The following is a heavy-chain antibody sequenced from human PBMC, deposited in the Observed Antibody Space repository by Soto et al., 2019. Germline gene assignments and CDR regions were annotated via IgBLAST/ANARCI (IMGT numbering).Heavy chain of an antibody. V-gene: IGHV3-33*01. Sequence: QVRLVESGGGVVQPGRSLRLSCAASGFTFSTYGMHWVRQAPGKGLEWVALIWYDETNEKYADSVKGRFTISRDNSKNTLYLDMNSLRAEDSAVYYCARDGADGYNYAYHYNYGMDVWGQGTTVTVS. CDR2: IWYDETNE. J-gene: IGHJ6*02. CDR3: ARDGADGYNYAYHYNYGMDV. CDR1: GFTFSTYG. D-gene: IGHD5-12*01.